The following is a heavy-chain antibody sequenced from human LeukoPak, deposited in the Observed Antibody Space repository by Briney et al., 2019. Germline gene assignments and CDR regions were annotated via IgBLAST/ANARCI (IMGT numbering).Heavy chain of an antibody. Sequence: PSETLSLTCSVSGSSFDSKYWSWIRQPPGKGLEWIGYIYTSGSTNFNPSLRSRVAMSIDTSKNQFSLKVYSVTAADTAVYYCANYLRNLHYHLDVWGKGTTVNVSS. J-gene: IGHJ6*03. CDR2: IYTSGST. CDR1: GSSFDSKY. CDR3: ANYLRNLHYHLDV. D-gene: IGHD1-14*01. V-gene: IGHV4-4*09.